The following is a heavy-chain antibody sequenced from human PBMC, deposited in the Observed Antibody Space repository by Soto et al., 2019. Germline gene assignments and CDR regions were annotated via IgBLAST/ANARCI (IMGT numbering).Heavy chain of an antibody. J-gene: IGHJ3*02. CDR3: ARGYCSGGSCSDAFDI. CDR2: IYYSGST. Sequence: QLQLQESGPGLVKPSETLSLTCTVSGGSISSSSYYWGWIRQPPGKGLEWIGSIYYSGSTYYNPSLKSRVTISVDTSKNQFSLKLSSVTAADTAVYYCARGYCSGGSCSDAFDIWGQGTMVTVSS. V-gene: IGHV4-39*01. CDR1: GGSISSSSYY. D-gene: IGHD2-15*01.